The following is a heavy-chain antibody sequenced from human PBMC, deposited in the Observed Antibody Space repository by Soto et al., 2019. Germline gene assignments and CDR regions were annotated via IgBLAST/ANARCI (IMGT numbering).Heavy chain of an antibody. D-gene: IGHD5-12*01. J-gene: IGHJ5*02. Sequence: SVKVSCKASGGTFSSYAISWVRQAPGQGLEWMGGIIPIFGTANYAQKFQGRVTITADESTSTAYMELSSLRSEDTAVYYCASCGYSGYDYFGPFDPWGQGTLVTVSS. V-gene: IGHV1-69*13. CDR3: ASCGYSGYDYFGPFDP. CDR2: IIPIFGTA. CDR1: GGTFSSYA.